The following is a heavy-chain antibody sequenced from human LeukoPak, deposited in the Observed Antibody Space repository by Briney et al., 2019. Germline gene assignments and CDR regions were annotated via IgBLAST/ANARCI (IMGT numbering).Heavy chain of an antibody. CDR3: ARGKAVAGSRDVYNYEVRILGY. J-gene: IGHJ4*02. D-gene: IGHD5-24*01. Sequence: ASVKVSCKASGYTFTSYDINWVRQATGQGLEWMGWMNPNSGNTGYAQKFQGRVTITRDTSINTAYMELSSLRSDDTAVYYCARGKAVAGSRDVYNYEVRILGYWGQGTLVTVSS. CDR2: MNPNSGNT. V-gene: IGHV1-8*03. CDR1: GYTFTSYD.